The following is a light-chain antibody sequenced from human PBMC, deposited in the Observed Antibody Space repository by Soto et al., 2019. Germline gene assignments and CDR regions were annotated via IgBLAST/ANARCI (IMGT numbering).Light chain of an antibody. CDR1: SIDVDDY. CDR2: DVT. CDR3: CAHVGSSTYG. J-gene: IGLJ1*01. Sequence: QSVLTQPRSVSGSPGQSLTISCSGTSIDVDDYVSWYQQHPGKAPKVIIYDVTKRPSGVPDRFSGSKSGNTASLTVSGLQFEDEADYYCCAHVGSSTYGFGSGTKVTVL. V-gene: IGLV2-11*01.